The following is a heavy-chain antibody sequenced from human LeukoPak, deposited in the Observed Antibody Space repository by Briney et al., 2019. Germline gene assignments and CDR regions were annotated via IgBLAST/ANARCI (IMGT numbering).Heavy chain of an antibody. Sequence: PWESLKISCKGSGYSFTSYWISWVRQMPGKGLEWMGRIDPSDSYTNYSPSFEGHVTISADKSISTAYLQWSSLKASDIATYYCARHYGAAGDFDYWGQGTLVTVSS. D-gene: IGHD6-13*01. CDR3: ARHYGAAGDFDY. CDR1: GYSFTSYW. V-gene: IGHV5-10-1*01. J-gene: IGHJ4*02. CDR2: IDPSDSYT.